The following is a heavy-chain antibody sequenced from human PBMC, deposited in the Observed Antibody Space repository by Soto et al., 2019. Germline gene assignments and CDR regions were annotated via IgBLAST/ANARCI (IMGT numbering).Heavy chain of an antibody. CDR1: GFTFSSYA. D-gene: IGHD2-15*01. V-gene: IGHV3-23*01. CDR2: VSGSGAST. Sequence: QPEGALRLSCAAYGFTFSSYAVNWVRQAPGKGLEWGSGVSGSGASTHYADSVKGRFTIHRDNSKNTVYLEMSSLRADDTAIYYCAKDLDYCSSSEMDYYYGLYLWGQRTT. CDR3: AKDLDYCSSSEMDYYYGLYL. J-gene: IGHJ6*02.